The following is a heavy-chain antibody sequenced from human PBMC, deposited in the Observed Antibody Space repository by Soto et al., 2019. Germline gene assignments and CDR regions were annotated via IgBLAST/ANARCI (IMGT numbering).Heavy chain of an antibody. CDR2: IYYSGST. Sequence: QVQLQESGPGLVKPSETLSLTCTVSGGSISSYYWSWIRQPPGKGLEWIGYIYYSGSTNYNPSLKVRVSIPLDPSKIQFSLTLSSVTAAHPPVYSGARRYGDRFDYWGQRTLVTV. J-gene: IGHJ4*02. CDR3: ARRYGDRFDY. D-gene: IGHD4-17*01. V-gene: IGHV4-59*08. CDR1: GGSISSYY.